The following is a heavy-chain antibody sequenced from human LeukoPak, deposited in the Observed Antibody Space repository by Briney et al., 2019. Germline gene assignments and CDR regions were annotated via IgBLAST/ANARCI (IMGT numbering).Heavy chain of an antibody. D-gene: IGHD3-9*01. J-gene: IGHJ6*02. Sequence: ASVKVSCKASGGTFSSYAISWVRQAPGQGLEWMGGIIPIFGTANYAQKFQGRVTITADESTSTAYMELSSLRSGDTAVYYCARDRPYGILTGSYYYYGMDVWGQGTTVTVSS. CDR3: ARDRPYGILTGSYYYYGMDV. CDR1: GGTFSSYA. V-gene: IGHV1-69*13. CDR2: IIPIFGTA.